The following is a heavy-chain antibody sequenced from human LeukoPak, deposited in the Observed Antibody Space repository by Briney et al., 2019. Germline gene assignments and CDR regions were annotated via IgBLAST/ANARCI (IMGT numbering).Heavy chain of an antibody. CDR2: ISSSSSYI. D-gene: IGHD3-3*01. CDR1: GFTFSSYS. CDR3: ARAPPYYDFWSGYYRLLVSAFDI. Sequence: PGGSLRLSCAASGFTFSSYSMNWVRQAPGKGLEWVSSISSSSSYIYYADSVKGRFTISRDNAKNSLYLQINSLRAEDTAVYYCARAPPYYDFWSGYYRLLVSAFDIWGQGTMVTVSS. J-gene: IGHJ3*02. V-gene: IGHV3-21*01.